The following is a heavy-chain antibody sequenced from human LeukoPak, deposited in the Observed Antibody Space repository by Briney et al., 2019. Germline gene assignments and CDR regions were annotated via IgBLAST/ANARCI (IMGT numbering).Heavy chain of an antibody. V-gene: IGHV1-8*01. CDR1: GYTFTSYD. Sequence: ASVKVSCKASGYTFTSYDINWVRQATGQGLEWMGWMNPNSGNTGYAQKFQGRVTMTRNTSISTAYMELSSLRSEGTAVYYCASERFTMVRGVIISDWFDPWGQGTLVTVSS. CDR3: ASERFTMVRGVIISDWFDP. J-gene: IGHJ5*02. CDR2: MNPNSGNT. D-gene: IGHD3-10*01.